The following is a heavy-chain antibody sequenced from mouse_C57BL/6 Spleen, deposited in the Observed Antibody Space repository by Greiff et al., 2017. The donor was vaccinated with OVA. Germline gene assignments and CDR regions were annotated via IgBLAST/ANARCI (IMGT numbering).Heavy chain of an antibody. V-gene: IGHV5-4*01. CDR1: GFTFSSYA. CDR2: ISDGGSYT. CDR3: AREGTGTKGFAY. J-gene: IGHJ3*01. D-gene: IGHD4-1*01. Sequence: DVMLVESGGGLVKPGGSLKLSCAASGFTFSSYAMSWVRQTPEKRLEWVATISDGGSYTYYPDNVKGRFTISRDNAKNNLYLQMSHLKSEDTAMYYCAREGTGTKGFAYWGQGTLVTVSA.